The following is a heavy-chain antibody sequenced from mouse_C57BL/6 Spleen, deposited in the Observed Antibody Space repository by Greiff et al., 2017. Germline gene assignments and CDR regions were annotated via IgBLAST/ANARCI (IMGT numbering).Heavy chain of an antibody. V-gene: IGHV1-69*01. D-gene: IGHD1-1*01. Sequence: VQLQQSGAELVMPGASVKLSCKASGYTFTSYWMHWVKQRPGQGLEWIGEIDPSDSYTNYNQKFKGKSTLTVDKSSSTAYMQLSSLTSEDSAVYYCARGGYYGSSLLDYWGQGTTLTVSS. CDR2: IDPSDSYT. CDR1: GYTFTSYW. CDR3: ARGGYYGSSLLDY. J-gene: IGHJ2*01.